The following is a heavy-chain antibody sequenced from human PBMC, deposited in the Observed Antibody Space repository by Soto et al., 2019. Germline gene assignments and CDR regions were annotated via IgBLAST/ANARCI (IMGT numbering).Heavy chain of an antibody. D-gene: IGHD5-18*01. CDR1: GGSINNDGYS. J-gene: IGHJ2*01. CDR3: ARRPLDTAMKGWYFDL. CDR2: IYYSGST. V-gene: IGHV4-31*01. Sequence: QVQLQESGPRLVKPSQTLSLTCTVSGGSINNDGYSWNWLRQHPGKGLEWIGYIYYSGSTYYNPFGKVSVSLALGTAKNPFSPKLDSGTAGDTAVYYCARRPLDTAMKGWYFDLWGRGSLVTVSS.